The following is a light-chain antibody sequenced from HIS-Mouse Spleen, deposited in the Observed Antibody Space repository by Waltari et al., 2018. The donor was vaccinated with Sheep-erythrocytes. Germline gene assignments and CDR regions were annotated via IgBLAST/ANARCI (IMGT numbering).Light chain of an antibody. J-gene: IGKJ4*01. CDR1: QSVLYSSNNKNY. Sequence: DIVMTQSPDSLAVSLGERATINCKSSQSVLYSSNNKNYLAWYQQKPGQPPKLLIYWASTRESGVPDRFSGSGSGTDFTLTISSLQAEDVAVYYCQQYYSTLTFGGGTKVAIK. CDR2: WAS. CDR3: QQYYSTLT. V-gene: IGKV4-1*01.